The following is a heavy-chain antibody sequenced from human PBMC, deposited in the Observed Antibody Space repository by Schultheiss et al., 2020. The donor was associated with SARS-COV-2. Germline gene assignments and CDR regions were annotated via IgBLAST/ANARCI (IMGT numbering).Heavy chain of an antibody. Sequence: SETLSLTCSVSGGSIGSYYWSWIRQPPGKGLEWIGEIYHSGSTNYNPSLKSRVTISVDTFKNQFSLKLSSVTAADTAVYYCARGREDDWYFDLWGPGTLVTGSS. V-gene: IGHV4-34*01. CDR2: IYHSGST. J-gene: IGHJ2*01. D-gene: IGHD1-26*01. CDR3: ARGREDDWYFDL. CDR1: GGSIGSYY.